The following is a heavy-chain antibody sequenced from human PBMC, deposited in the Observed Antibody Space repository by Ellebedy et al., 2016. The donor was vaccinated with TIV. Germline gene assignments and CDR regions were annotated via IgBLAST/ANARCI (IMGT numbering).Heavy chain of an antibody. J-gene: IGHJ4*02. CDR1: GFTFSSYA. CDR3: AKATYQQLAYY. D-gene: IGHD6-13*01. CDR2: ISGSGGST. V-gene: IGHV3-23*01. Sequence: GESLKISCAASGFTFSSYAMSWVRQAPGKGLEWVSAISGSGGSTYYADSVKGRFTISRDNSKNTLYLQMNSLRAEDTAVYYCAKATYQQLAYYWGQGTLVTVSS.